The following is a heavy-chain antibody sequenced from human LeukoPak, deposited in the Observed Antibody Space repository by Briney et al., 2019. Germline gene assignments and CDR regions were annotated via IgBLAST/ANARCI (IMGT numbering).Heavy chain of an antibody. CDR3: ARARRTAFGLYYYYMDV. J-gene: IGHJ6*03. D-gene: IGHD3-16*01. CDR1: GFTSSSYW. V-gene: IGHV3-7*01. CDR2: IKQDGSEK. Sequence: GGSLRLSCAASGFTSSSYWMSWVRQAPGKGLEWVANIKQDGSEKYYVDSVKGRFTISRDNAKNSLYLQMNSLRAEDTAVYYCARARRTAFGLYYYYMDVWGKGTTVTVSS.